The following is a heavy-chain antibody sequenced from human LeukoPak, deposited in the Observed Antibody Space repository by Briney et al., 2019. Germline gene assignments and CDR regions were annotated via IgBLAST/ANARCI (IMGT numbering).Heavy chain of an antibody. D-gene: IGHD3-10*01. CDR1: GGTFNSYA. Sequence: SVKVSCKASGGTFNSYAISWVRQAPGQGLEWVGGIIPIFGTANYAQKFQSRVTITADESTSTAYMELSSLRSEDTAVYYCARDTDYYGSGSYYIFDYWGQGTLVTVSS. J-gene: IGHJ4*02. CDR2: IIPIFGTA. CDR3: ARDTDYYGSGSYYIFDY. V-gene: IGHV1-69*13.